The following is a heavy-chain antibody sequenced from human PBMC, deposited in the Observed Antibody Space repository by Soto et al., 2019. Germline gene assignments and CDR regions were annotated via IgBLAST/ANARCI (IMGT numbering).Heavy chain of an antibody. V-gene: IGHV1-8*01. J-gene: IGHJ5*02. D-gene: IGHD2-2*01. CDR1: GYTFTSYD. CDR3: ARGPSNIVVVPAFWFDP. CDR2: MNPNSGNT. Sequence: ASVKVSCKASGYTFTSYDINWVRQATGQGLEWMGWMNPNSGNTGYAQKFQGRVTMTRNTSISTAYMELSSLRSEDTAVYYCARGPSNIVVVPAFWFDPWGQGTLVTVSS.